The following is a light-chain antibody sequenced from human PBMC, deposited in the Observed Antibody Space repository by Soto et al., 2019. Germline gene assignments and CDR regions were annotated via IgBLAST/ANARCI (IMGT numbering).Light chain of an antibody. J-gene: IGLJ1*01. CDR1: NAGFGEDNY. Sequence: QSALTQPASVSGSRGQSIIISCVGRNAGFGEDNYFSWYQQHPGKAPKVIIYEVTNRPSGISHRFSGSKSGNTASLTISGLQAEDEADYYCCSYTSGTSVFGTGTKVTVL. V-gene: IGLV2-14*01. CDR2: EVT. CDR3: CSYTSGTSV.